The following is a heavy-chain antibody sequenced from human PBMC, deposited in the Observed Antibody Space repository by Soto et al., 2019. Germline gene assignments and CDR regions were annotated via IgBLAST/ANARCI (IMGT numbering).Heavy chain of an antibody. J-gene: IGHJ5*02. Sequence: VGSLRLSCAASGFTFSSYAMSWVRQAPGKGLEWVSAISGSGGSTYYADSVKGRFTISRDNSKNTLYLQMNSLRAEDTAVYYCAKGSELSGSYLYNWFDPWGQGTLVTVSS. D-gene: IGHD1-26*01. CDR3: AKGSELSGSYLYNWFDP. V-gene: IGHV3-23*01. CDR2: ISGSGGST. CDR1: GFTFSSYA.